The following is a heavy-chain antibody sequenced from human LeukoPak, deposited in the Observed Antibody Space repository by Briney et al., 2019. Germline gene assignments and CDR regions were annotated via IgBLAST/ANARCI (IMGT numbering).Heavy chain of an antibody. Sequence: SVKVSCKASGGTFSSYAISWVRQAPGQGLEWMGGIIPIFGTANYAQKFQGRVTITADKSTSTAYMELSSLRSEDTAVYYCARGVVVVPAAAEGSSWFDPWGQGTLVTVSS. CDR2: IIPIFGTA. CDR1: GGTFSSYA. CDR3: ARGVVVVPAAAEGSSWFDP. J-gene: IGHJ5*02. D-gene: IGHD2-2*01. V-gene: IGHV1-69*06.